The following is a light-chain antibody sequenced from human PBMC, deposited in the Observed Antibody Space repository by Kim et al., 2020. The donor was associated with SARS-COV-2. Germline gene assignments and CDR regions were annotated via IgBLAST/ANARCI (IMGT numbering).Light chain of an antibody. V-gene: IGKV3-15*01. CDR2: GAS. J-gene: IGKJ4*02. CDR3: KQNKNWPPVT. CDR1: QSVSSN. Sequence: EIVMTQSPATLSVSPGERATLSCRASQSVSSNLAWYQQKPGQAPRLLIYGASTRATGIPARFSGSGSGTEFTLTISSLQSEDFAVYYCKQNKNWPPVTFGEGTKVDIK.